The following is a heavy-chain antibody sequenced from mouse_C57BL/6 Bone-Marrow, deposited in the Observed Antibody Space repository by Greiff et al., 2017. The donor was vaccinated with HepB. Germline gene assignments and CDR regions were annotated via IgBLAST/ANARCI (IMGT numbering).Heavy chain of an antibody. D-gene: IGHD2-2*01. J-gene: IGHJ4*01. CDR3: ARQIYYGYDAVMDY. Sequence: EVQGVESGGDLVKPGGSLKLSCAASGFTFSSYGMSWVRQTPDKRLEWVATISSGGSYTYYPDSVKGRFTISRDNAKNTLYLQMSSLKSEDTAMYYCARQIYYGYDAVMDYWGQGTSVTVSS. CDR1: GFTFSSYG. V-gene: IGHV5-6*01. CDR2: ISSGGSYT.